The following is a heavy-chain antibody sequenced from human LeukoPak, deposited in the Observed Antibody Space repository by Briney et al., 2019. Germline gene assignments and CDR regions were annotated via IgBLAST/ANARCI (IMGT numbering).Heavy chain of an antibody. CDR3: VKDRVDGSGSQFDS. CDR2: IFPSGGEI. CDR1: GFTFSSFA. V-gene: IGHV3-23*01. Sequence: GGSLRLSCAASGFTFSSFAMIWVRQPPGKGLEWVSSIFPSGGEIHYADSVRGRFTISRDNSKSTLSLQMNSLRADDTAVYYCVKDRVDGSGSQFDSWGQGSLVIVSS. D-gene: IGHD3-10*01. J-gene: IGHJ4*02.